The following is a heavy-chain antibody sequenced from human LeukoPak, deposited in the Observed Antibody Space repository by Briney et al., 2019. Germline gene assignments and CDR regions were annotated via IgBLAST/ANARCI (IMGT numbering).Heavy chain of an antibody. V-gene: IGHV1-18*01. CDR3: AREEMATSNWAFDI. J-gene: IGHJ3*02. CDR2: ISAYNGNT. CDR1: GYTFTSYG. D-gene: IGHD5-24*01. Sequence: GASVKVSCKASGYTFTSYGISWVRQAPGQGLEWMGWISAYNGNTNCAQKLQGRVTMTTDTSTSTAYMELRSLRSDDTAVYYCAREEMATSNWAFDIWGQGTMVTVSS.